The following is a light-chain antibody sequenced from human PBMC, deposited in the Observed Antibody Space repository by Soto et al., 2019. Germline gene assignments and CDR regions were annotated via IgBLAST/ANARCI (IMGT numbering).Light chain of an antibody. J-gene: IGKJ2*01. CDR1: QSLGRW. CDR3: QQYNSLPYT. CDR2: EAS. V-gene: IGKV1-5*03. Sequence: DIQMTQSPSTLSASVGDRVTLTCRASQSLGRWLDWYQQKPGRAPELLIHEASSLDSGVASRFSGSGFGTQFTLNISSLQPDDFATHHCQQYNSLPYTFGQGTKLEIQ.